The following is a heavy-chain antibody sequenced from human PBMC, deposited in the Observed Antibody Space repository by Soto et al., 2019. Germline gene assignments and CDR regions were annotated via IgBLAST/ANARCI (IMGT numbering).Heavy chain of an antibody. CDR3: ASSRDPSSSSSGDY. Sequence: ASVKVSCKASGYTFTSYGISWVRQAPGQGLEWMGWISAYNGNTNYAQKLQGRVTMTTDTSTSTAYMELRSLRSDDTAVYYCASSRDPSSSSSGDYWGQGTLVTVSS. D-gene: IGHD6-6*01. J-gene: IGHJ4*02. CDR2: ISAYNGNT. V-gene: IGHV1-18*01. CDR1: GYTFTSYG.